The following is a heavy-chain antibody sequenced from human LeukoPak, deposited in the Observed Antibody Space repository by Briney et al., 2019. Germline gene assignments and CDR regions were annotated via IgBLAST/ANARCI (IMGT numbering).Heavy chain of an antibody. CDR3: AADTPGYPGGY. Sequence: SVKVSCKAPRYTFTSSAAQCGPQALGQSLEWIGWIVVGSGNTNYAQKFQERVTITRDMSTSTAYMELSSVRSEDTAVYYCAADTPGYPGGYWGQGTLDTVSS. V-gene: IGHV1-58*01. CDR2: IVVGSGNT. J-gene: IGHJ4*02. CDR1: RYTFTSSA. D-gene: IGHD3-16*01.